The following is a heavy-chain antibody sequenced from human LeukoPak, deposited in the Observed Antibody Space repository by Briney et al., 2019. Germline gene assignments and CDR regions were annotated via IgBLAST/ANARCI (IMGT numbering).Heavy chain of an antibody. V-gene: IGHV4-59*01. Sequence: SETLSLTCTVSGGSISSYYWSWIRQPPGKGLEWIRYIYYSGSTNYNPSLKSRVTISVDTSKNQFSLKLSSVTAADTAVYYCARDLGSMITFGGVIVTYDAFDIWGQGTMVTVSS. CDR2: IYYSGST. D-gene: IGHD3-16*02. CDR3: ARDLGSMITFGGVIVTYDAFDI. CDR1: GGSISSYY. J-gene: IGHJ3*02.